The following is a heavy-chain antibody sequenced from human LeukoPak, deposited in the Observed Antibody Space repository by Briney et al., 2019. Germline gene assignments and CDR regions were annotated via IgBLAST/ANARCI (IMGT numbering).Heavy chain of an antibody. Sequence: GGSLRLSCAASGFTVSSNYMSWVRQAPGKGLEWVSVIYSGCSTYYADSVKGRFTISRDNSKNTLYLPMNSVRAEDTAVYYCARGAYGSGSYYPEDWGQGTLVTVSS. V-gene: IGHV3-66*01. CDR1: GFTVSSNY. CDR3: ARGAYGSGSYYPED. CDR2: IYSGCST. D-gene: IGHD3-10*01. J-gene: IGHJ4*02.